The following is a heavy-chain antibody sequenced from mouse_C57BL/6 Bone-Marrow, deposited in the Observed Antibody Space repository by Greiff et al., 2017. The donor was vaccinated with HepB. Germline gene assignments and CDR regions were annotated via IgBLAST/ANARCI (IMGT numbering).Heavy chain of an antibody. CDR3: ARIAFYDDYDGWYCDV. D-gene: IGHD2-4*01. V-gene: IGHV8-8*01. CDR2: IWWDDDK. CDR1: GFSLSTFGMG. J-gene: IGHJ1*03. Sequence: QVTLKVSGPGILQPSQTLSLTCSFSGFSLSTFGMGVGWIRQPSGKGLEWLAHIWWDDDKYYNPALKSRLTISKDTSKNHVFLKIANVDTADTATYYCARIAFYDDYDGWYCDVWGTGTTVTVSS.